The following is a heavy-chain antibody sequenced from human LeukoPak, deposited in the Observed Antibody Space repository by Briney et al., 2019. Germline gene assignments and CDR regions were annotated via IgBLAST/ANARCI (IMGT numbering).Heavy chain of an antibody. CDR2: ISYDGNNK. J-gene: IGHJ4*02. CDR3: ARLPGYCSSNSCYKMTIPFDY. CDR1: GFTFSSYS. D-gene: IGHD2-2*02. Sequence: GRSLILSCSASGFTFSSYSMHWVRQAPGKGLGWVAVISYDGNNKYDADSVKGRFTISRDNSKNTLYLQMNSLRAEDTAVYYCARLPGYCSSNSCYKMTIPFDYWGQGTLVTVSS. V-gene: IGHV3-30-3*01.